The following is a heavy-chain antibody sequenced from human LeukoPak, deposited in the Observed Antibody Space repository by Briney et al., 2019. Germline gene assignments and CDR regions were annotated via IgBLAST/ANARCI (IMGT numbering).Heavy chain of an antibody. V-gene: IGHV3-33*08. CDR3: ARDPAYCIINNGFLASEGYD. CDR2: IWYDRTNK. J-gene: IGHJ4*02. Sequence: AGSLSLTCAVSGFTFRTYGYHWVRQAPGKGLEWVAVIWYDRTNKYYADSVKGRFTISRDNSKNTLFLQMNSLRAEDTAVYYCARDPAYCIINNGFLASEGYDWCEGTLLT. D-gene: IGHD2-21*01. CDR1: GFTFRTYG.